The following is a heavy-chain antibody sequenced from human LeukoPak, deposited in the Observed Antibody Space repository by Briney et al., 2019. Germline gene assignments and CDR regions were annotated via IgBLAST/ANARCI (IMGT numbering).Heavy chain of an antibody. J-gene: IGHJ6*02. CDR2: IYYSGST. Sequence: SETLSLTCTVSGGSISSYYWSWIRQPPGKGLEWIGYIYYSGSTNYNPSLKSRVTISVDTSKNQFSLKLSSVTAADTVVYYCASTPRYYDFLDVWGQGTTVTVSS. CDR1: GGSISSYY. CDR3: ASTPRYYDFLDV. V-gene: IGHV4-59*08. D-gene: IGHD3-3*01.